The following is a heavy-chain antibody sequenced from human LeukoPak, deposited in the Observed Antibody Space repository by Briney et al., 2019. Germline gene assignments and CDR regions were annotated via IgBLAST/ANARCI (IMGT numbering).Heavy chain of an antibody. D-gene: IGHD4-23*01. CDR3: ARLDYGGNWFDP. V-gene: IGHV4-34*01. CDR1: GGSFSGYY. Sequence: SETLSLTCAVYGGSFSGYYWSWIRQPPGKGLEWIGEINHSGSTNYNPSLKSRVTISVDTSKNQFSLKLSSVTAADTAVYYCARLDYGGNWFDPWGQGTLVTVSS. CDR2: INHSGST. J-gene: IGHJ5*02.